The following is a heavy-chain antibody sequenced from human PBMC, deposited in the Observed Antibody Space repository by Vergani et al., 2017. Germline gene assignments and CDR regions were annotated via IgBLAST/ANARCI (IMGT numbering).Heavy chain of an antibody. Sequence: QVQLQESGPGLVKPSETLSLTCTVSGGSISSHYWSWIRQPPGKGLEWIGYIYTSGSTNYNPSLKSRVTISVDTSKNQFSLKLSSVTAADTAVYYCATASRYGIWYYYGMDVWGQGTTVTVSS. V-gene: IGHV4-4*09. CDR1: GGSISSHY. D-gene: IGHD3/OR15-3a*01. J-gene: IGHJ6*02. CDR2: IYTSGST. CDR3: ATASRYGIWYYYGMDV.